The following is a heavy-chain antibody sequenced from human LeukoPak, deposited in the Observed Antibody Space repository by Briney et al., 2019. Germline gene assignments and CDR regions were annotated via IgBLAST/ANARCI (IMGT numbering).Heavy chain of an antibody. D-gene: IGHD1-26*01. CDR2: ISSNSATT. V-gene: IGHV3-48*01. CDR1: GFTFSSYW. Sequence: GGSLRLSCVASGFTFSSYWMSWVRQVPGKGLEWISYISSNSATTYYADSVKGRFTISRDNAKNSPYLHMNSLRADDTAVYYCARDTGSLIDYWGQGTLVTVSS. J-gene: IGHJ4*02. CDR3: ARDTGSLIDY.